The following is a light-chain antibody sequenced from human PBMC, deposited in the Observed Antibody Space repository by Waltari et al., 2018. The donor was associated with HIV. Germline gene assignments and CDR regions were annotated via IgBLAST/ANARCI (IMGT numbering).Light chain of an antibody. CDR1: SSDIGAYDS. Sequence: QSALTQPPSASGSLGQLVTISCTGSSSDIGAYDSASWFQQHPRSAPKLLLYEVTRRPSTVSDRFSGSRSGSTAFLTVAGLQPDDEATYFCSSYGDSLRVLFGGGTNVTVL. CDR3: SSYGDSLRVL. J-gene: IGLJ3*02. CDR2: EVT. V-gene: IGLV2-8*01.